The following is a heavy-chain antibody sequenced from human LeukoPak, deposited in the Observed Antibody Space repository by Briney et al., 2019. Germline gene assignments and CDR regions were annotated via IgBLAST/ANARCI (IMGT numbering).Heavy chain of an antibody. D-gene: IGHD6-19*01. CDR1: GFTFSSYE. V-gene: IGHV3-48*03. CDR2: ISSSGSTI. J-gene: IGHJ4*02. Sequence: GGSLSLSCAASGFTFSSYEMNWVRRAPGKGLEWVSYISSSGSTIYYADSVKGRFTISRDNAKNSLYLQMNSLRAEDTAVYYCAREGSRVLAVALDYWGQGTLVTVSS. CDR3: AREGSRVLAVALDY.